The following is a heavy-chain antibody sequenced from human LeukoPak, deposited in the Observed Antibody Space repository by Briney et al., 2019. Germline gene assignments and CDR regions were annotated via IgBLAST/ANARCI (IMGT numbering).Heavy chain of an antibody. CDR3: ARRHYYYDRSGFYYYFDT. Sequence: GESLKISCKASEYSFTSYWIGWVRQMPGKGLEWVGNIQPGNPEIRYSPSFRGQVTLSADKSISTAYLQWSSLKASDTAMYYCARRHYYYDRSGFYYYFDTWGQETQVTVTS. CDR2: IQPGNPEI. CDR1: EYSFTSYW. V-gene: IGHV5-51*01. J-gene: IGHJ4*02. D-gene: IGHD3-22*01.